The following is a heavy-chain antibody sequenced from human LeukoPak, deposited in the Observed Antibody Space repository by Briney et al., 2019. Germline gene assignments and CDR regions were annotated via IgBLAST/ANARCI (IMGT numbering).Heavy chain of an antibody. CDR2: INTGNSNT. CDR1: GDTFIRYG. CDR3: ATANNWNYALGY. D-gene: IGHD1-7*01. Sequence: ASVKVSCKASGDTFIRYGITWVRQAPGQGLEWMGWINTGNSNTNYGQKFQGRVTMTTDTSTGTAYMELRRLRSDDTAMYYCATANNWNYALGYWGQGTLVTVSS. J-gene: IGHJ4*02. V-gene: IGHV1-18*01.